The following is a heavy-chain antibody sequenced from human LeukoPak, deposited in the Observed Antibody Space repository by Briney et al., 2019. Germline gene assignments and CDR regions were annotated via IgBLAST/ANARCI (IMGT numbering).Heavy chain of an antibody. CDR2: ISSSSSYI. D-gene: IGHD1-26*01. Sequence: GGSLRLSCAASGFTFSNYSMNWVRQAPGKGLEWVSSISSSSSYIYYADSVKGRFTISRDNAKNSLYLQMNSLRAEDTAVYYCARGLGGATGGWGQGTLVTVSS. J-gene: IGHJ4*02. V-gene: IGHV3-21*01. CDR3: ARGLGGATGG. CDR1: GFTFSNYS.